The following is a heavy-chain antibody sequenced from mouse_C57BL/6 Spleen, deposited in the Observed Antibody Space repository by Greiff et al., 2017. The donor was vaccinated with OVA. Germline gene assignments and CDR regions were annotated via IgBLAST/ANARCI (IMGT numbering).Heavy chain of an antibody. J-gene: IGHJ3*01. CDR2: IDPEDGAT. CDR3: APHYDYDGWFAY. V-gene: IGHV14-2*01. CDR1: GFNIKDYY. Sequence: VQLKQSGAELVKPGASVKLSCTASGFNIKDYYMHWVKQRTEQGLEWIGRIDPEDGATKYAPKFQGKATITADTSSNTAYLQLSSLTSGDTAVYYSAPHYDYDGWFAYWGQGTLVTVSA. D-gene: IGHD2-4*01.